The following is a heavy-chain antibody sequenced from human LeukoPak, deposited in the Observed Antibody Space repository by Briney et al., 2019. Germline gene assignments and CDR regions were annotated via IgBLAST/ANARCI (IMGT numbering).Heavy chain of an antibody. V-gene: IGHV3-53*01. CDR3: ASLEGGPSDGR. Sequence: PGGSLRLSCEVSGFPVRSRYMTRVRQPPGKGLECVAVIYSGGTTYHIDSVKGRLTISRDISKSTMYLEMNNLRVEDTATYYCASLEGGPSDGRWGQGTLVIVSS. CDR2: IYSGGTT. J-gene: IGHJ4*02. CDR1: GFPVRSRY. D-gene: IGHD3-3*01.